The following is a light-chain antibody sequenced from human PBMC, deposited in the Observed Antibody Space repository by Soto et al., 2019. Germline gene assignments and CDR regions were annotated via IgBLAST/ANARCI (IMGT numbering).Light chain of an antibody. CDR1: QGISSY. Sequence: DIQLTQSPSFLSASVGDRVTITCRVSQGISSYLAWYQQIPGKAPKLLIYAASTLQSGVPLRFSGSRSGTEFTLTISSLQLEDFATYYCQQLNSYPFTFGPGTTVDVK. V-gene: IGKV1-9*01. CDR2: AAS. CDR3: QQLNSYPFT. J-gene: IGKJ3*01.